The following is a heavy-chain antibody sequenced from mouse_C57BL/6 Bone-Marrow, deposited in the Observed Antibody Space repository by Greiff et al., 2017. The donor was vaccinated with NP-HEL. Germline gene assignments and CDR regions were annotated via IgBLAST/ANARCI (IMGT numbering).Heavy chain of an antibody. D-gene: IGHD4-1*01. V-gene: IGHV1-55*01. CDR3: ARDTDWDCAMDY. Sequence: VQLQQPGAELVKPGASVKMSCKASGYTFTSYWITWVKQRPGQGLEWIGDIYPGSGSTNYNEKFKSKATLTVDTSSSPAYMQLSSLTSEDSAVYYCARDTDWDCAMDYWGQGTSVTVSS. CDR1: GYTFTSYW. CDR2: IYPGSGST. J-gene: IGHJ4*01.